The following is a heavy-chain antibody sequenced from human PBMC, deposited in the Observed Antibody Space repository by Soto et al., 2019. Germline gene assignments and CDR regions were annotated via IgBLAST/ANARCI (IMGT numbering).Heavy chain of an antibody. J-gene: IGHJ5*02. CDR2: IYHSGST. D-gene: IGHD3-22*01. V-gene: IGHV4-30-2*01. Sequence: PPGKGLEWIGYIYHSGSTYYNPSLKSRVTISVDRSKNQFSLKLSSATAADTAVYYCARGRYDSSGYRFDPWGQGTLVTVSS. CDR3: ARGRYDSSGYRFDP.